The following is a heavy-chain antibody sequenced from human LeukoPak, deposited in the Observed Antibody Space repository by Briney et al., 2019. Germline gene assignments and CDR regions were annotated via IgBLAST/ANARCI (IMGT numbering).Heavy chain of an antibody. J-gene: IGHJ4*02. CDR1: GYTFTGYY. D-gene: IGHD1-26*01. Sequence: ASVKVSCKASGYTFTGYYMHWVRQAPGQGLEWMGWINPNSGGTNYAQKFQGRVTMTRDTSISTAYMELNRLRSDDTAVYYCARVPLGATSYVDYWGQGTLVTVSS. CDR3: ARVPLGATSYVDY. CDR2: INPNSGGT. V-gene: IGHV1-2*02.